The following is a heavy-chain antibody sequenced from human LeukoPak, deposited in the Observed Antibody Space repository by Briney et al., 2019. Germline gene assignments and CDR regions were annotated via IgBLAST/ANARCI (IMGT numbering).Heavy chain of an antibody. CDR1: GGSISSGGYY. CDR3: ARGGPPQLPAAMRAYYFDY. D-gene: IGHD2-2*01. Sequence: PSQTLSLTCTVSGGSISSGGYYWSWIRQPPGKGLEWIGYIYHSGSTYYNPSLKSRVTISVDRSKNQFSLKLSSVTAADTAVYYCARGGPPQLPAAMRAYYFDYWGQGTLVTVSS. J-gene: IGHJ4*02. CDR2: IYHSGST. V-gene: IGHV4-30-2*01.